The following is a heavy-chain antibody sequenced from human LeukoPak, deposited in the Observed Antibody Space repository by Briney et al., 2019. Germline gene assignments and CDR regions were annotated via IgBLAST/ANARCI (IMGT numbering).Heavy chain of an antibody. J-gene: IGHJ3*02. CDR2: INHSGST. D-gene: IGHD3-22*01. CDR3: ARRKLNYYDSSARGAFDI. V-gene: IGHV4-34*01. Sequence: SETLSLTCAVYGGSFSGYYWSWIRQPPGKGLEWIGEINHSGSTNYNPSLKSRVTIAVDTSKNQFSLKLSSVTAADPAVYYCARRKLNYYDSSARGAFDIWGQGTMVTVSS. CDR1: GGSFSGYY.